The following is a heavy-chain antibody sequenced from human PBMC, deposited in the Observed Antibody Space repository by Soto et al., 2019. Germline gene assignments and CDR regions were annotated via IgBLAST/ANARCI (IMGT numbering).Heavy chain of an antibody. D-gene: IGHD6-19*01. J-gene: IGHJ4*02. V-gene: IGHV1-2*02. CDR2: ISPKSGTM. CDR1: GYSLIDYY. Sequence: QVQLVQSGAEVKKPGASVKVSCKASGYSLIDYYTHWVRQGPGQGLEWLGRISPKSGTMNYAQKFQGPVTLTWDASLNTAYMELSSLRSDDTALYYCARPPGYIRDWYYFDSWGQGTLVTVSS. CDR3: ARPPGYIRDWYYFDS.